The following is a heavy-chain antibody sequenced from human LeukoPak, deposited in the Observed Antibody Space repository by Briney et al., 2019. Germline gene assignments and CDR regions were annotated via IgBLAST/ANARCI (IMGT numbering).Heavy chain of an antibody. J-gene: IGHJ4*02. CDR2: MNPNSGNT. V-gene: IGHV1-8*03. CDR3: ARELLWFGESNFDY. CDR1: GYTFTSYD. Sequence: PGASVKVSCKASGYTFTSYDINWVRQATGQGLEWMGWMNPNSGNTGYAQKFQGRVTITRNTSISTAYTELSSLRSEDTAVYYCARELLWFGESNFDYWGQGTLVTVSS. D-gene: IGHD3-10*01.